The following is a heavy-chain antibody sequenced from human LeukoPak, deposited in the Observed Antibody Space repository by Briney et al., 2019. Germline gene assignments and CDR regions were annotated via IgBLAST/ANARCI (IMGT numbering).Heavy chain of an antibody. D-gene: IGHD2-15*01. V-gene: IGHV1-2*02. J-gene: IGHJ3*01. CDR1: AYSFSDFY. Sequence: ASVKVFCKASAYSFSDFYIHWVRQAPGQALEWMGWINPKSGATTYEKRFRGSVTMTRDTSFNTVDVELSSLNADDTTVLYYARNYSGGYNRCYAFDSWGEGTTLIVSS. CDR2: INPKSGAT. CDR3: ARNYSGGYNRCYAFDS.